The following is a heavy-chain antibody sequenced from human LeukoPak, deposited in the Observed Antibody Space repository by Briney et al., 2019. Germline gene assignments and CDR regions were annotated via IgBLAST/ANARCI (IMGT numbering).Heavy chain of an antibody. CDR1: GLNFNNAW. Sequence: NPGGSLRLSCAASGLNFNNAWMSWVRQAPGRGLEWVGRIKSKTDGGTTDYAAPVKGRFTISRDESKNTLYLQMNSLKTEDTAVYYCTTDGYDSSEGVFDYWGQGTLVTVSS. CDR2: IKSKTDGGTT. D-gene: IGHD3-22*01. J-gene: IGHJ4*02. CDR3: TTDGYDSSEGVFDY. V-gene: IGHV3-15*01.